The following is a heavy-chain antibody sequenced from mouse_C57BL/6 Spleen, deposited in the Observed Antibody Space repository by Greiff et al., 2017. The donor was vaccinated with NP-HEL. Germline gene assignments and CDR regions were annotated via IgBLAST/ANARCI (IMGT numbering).Heavy chain of an antibody. CDR1: GFTFSDYY. J-gene: IGHJ4*01. CDR3: ARVHDYGYAMDY. CDR2: INYDGSST. Sequence: EVQLVESEGGLVQPGRSMKLSCTASGFTFSDYYMAWVRQVPEKGLEWVANINYDGSSTYYLDSLKSRFIISRDNAKNILYLQMSSLKSEDTATYYCARVHDYGYAMDYWGQGTSVTVSS. D-gene: IGHD2-4*01. V-gene: IGHV5-16*01.